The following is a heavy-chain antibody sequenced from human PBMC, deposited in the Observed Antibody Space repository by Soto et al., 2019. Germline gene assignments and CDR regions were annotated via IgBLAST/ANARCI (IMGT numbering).Heavy chain of an antibody. Sequence: QIQLVQSGAEVKKPGASVNISCKASGYKFTTYGVTWVRQAPGHGLEWMGGISTYSGNTDYTQTFQDGVTMTTDTSTSTAYMEVRSLRSDDTAVYYCARGLGTNGLDVWGQGTTVTVSS. D-gene: IGHD3-16*01. CDR2: ISTYSGNT. CDR1: GYKFTTYG. V-gene: IGHV1-18*01. CDR3: ARGLGTNGLDV. J-gene: IGHJ6*02.